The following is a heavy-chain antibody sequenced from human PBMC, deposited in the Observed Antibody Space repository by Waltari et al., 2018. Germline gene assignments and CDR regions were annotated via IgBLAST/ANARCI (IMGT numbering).Heavy chain of an antibody. J-gene: IGHJ4*02. CDR1: GYTFTDFS. CDR3: ARAGTTLIWGVAE. CDR2: INPSGGGT. V-gene: IGHV1-46*01. D-gene: IGHD3-10*01. Sequence: QVQLVPSGAEVKRPGAAVKVSCTASGYTFTDFSMHWVRQAPGQGLEWMGIINPSGGGTTYTQKFQDRVTMTRDTSTNTVYMELSSLRSEDTAVYYCARAGTTLIWGVAEWGQGTLVTVSS.